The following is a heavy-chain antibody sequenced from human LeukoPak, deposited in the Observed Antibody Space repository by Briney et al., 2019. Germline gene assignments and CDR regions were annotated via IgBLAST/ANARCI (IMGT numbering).Heavy chain of an antibody. J-gene: IGHJ4*02. CDR2: IYHSGST. CDR1: GGSISSGGYS. D-gene: IGHD4-17*01. V-gene: IGHV4-30-2*01. Sequence: SETLSLTCAVSGGSISSGGYSWSWIRQPPGKGLEWIGYIYHSGSTYYNPSLKSRVTISVDRSKNQLSLELSSVTAADTAVYYCASGMTTVTTGFDYWGQGTLVTVSS. CDR3: ASGMTTVTTGFDY.